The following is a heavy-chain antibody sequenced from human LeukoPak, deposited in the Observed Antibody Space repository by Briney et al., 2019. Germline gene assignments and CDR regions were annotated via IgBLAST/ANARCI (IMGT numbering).Heavy chain of an antibody. V-gene: IGHV3-11*01. CDR1: GFTFSDYY. CDR2: ISSSGSTI. CDR3: ARMGSYGYYFDY. J-gene: IGHJ4*02. Sequence: GSLRLSCAASGFTFSDYYMSWIRQAPGKGLEWVSYISSSGSTIYYADSVKGRFTISRDNAKNSLYLQMNSVRAEDTAVYYCARMGSYGYYFDYWGQGTLVTVSS. D-gene: IGHD5-18*01.